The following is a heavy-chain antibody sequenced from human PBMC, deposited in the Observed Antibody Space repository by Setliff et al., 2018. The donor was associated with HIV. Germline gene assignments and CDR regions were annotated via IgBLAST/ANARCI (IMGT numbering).Heavy chain of an antibody. D-gene: IGHD4-17*01. CDR3: ARDPPGHGDSNDY. CDR2: IYYTWST. J-gene: IGHJ4*02. CDR1: GGSVGSGSYY. V-gene: IGHV4-61*01. Sequence: SETLSLTCTVSGGSVGSGSYYWSWIRQPPGKGLEYIGYIYYTWSTTYNPSLKSRVSMSIDTSKNQFALRLSSVTAADTAVYYCARDPPGHGDSNDYWGQGTLVTVSS.